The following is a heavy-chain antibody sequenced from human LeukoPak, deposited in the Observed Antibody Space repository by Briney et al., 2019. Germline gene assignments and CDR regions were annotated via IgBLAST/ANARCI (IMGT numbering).Heavy chain of an antibody. J-gene: IGHJ6*03. CDR3: ARAALGYYYMDV. D-gene: IGHD3-16*01. CDR1: GYPISSGYY. Sequence: SETLSLTCTVSGYPISSGYYWGWIRQPPGKGLEWIGSIYHSGSTYYNPSLKSRVTISVDTSKNQFSLKLSSVTAADTAVYYCARAALGYYYMDVWGKGTTVTVSS. V-gene: IGHV4-38-2*02. CDR2: IYHSGST.